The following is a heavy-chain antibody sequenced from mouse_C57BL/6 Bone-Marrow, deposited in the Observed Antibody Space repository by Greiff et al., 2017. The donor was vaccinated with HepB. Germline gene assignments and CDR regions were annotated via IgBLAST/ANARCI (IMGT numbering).Heavy chain of an antibody. CDR1: GFTFSSYA. D-gene: IGHD2-3*01. Sequence: EVKLMESGEGLVKPGGSLKLSCAASGFTFSSYAMSWVRQTPEKRLEWVAYISSGGDYIYYADTVKGRFTISRDNARNTLYLQMSSLKSEDTAMYYCTREGDGYYFYYYAMDYWGKGTSVTVSS. J-gene: IGHJ4*01. CDR2: ISSGGDYI. CDR3: TREGDGYYFYYYAMDY. V-gene: IGHV5-9-1*02.